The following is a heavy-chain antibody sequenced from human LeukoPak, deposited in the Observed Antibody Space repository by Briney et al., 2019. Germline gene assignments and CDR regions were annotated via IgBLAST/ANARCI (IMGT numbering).Heavy chain of an antibody. D-gene: IGHD1-7*01. V-gene: IGHV3-23*01. CDR1: GFTFDDYG. CDR2: ISGSGGST. CDR3: AKVLVGTTCFEY. J-gene: IGHJ4*02. Sequence: PGGSLRLSCAASGFTFDDYGMSWVRQAPGKGLEWVSAISGSGGSTYYADSVKGRFTMSRDNSKNTLYLQMNSLRAEDTAVYYCAKVLVGTTCFEYWGQGTLVTVSS.